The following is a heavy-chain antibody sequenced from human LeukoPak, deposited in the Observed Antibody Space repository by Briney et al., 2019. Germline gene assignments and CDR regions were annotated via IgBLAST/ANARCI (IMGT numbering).Heavy chain of an antibody. D-gene: IGHD2-21*01. CDR2: IYYSGST. Sequence: SETLSFTCTVSGGSIRSSSYYWGWIRQPPGKGLEWIGSIYYSGSTYYNPSLKSRVTISVDTSKNQFSLKLSSVTAADTAVYYCAREGVVVWAFDIWGQGTMVTVSS. CDR1: GGSIRSSSYY. V-gene: IGHV4-39*07. CDR3: AREGVVVWAFDI. J-gene: IGHJ3*02.